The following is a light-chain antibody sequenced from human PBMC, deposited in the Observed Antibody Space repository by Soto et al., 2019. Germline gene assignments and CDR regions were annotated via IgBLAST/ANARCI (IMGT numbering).Light chain of an antibody. J-gene: IGKJ1*01. CDR2: GAS. CDR1: QSVSSN. V-gene: IGKV3-15*01. Sequence: EIVMTQSPATLSVSPGERATLSCRASQSVSSNLVWYQQKPGQAPRLLIHGASTRAPGFPARFSGSGSGTDFTLTISSLQSEDFAVYYCQQYNNWPWTFGQGTKVDIK. CDR3: QQYNNWPWT.